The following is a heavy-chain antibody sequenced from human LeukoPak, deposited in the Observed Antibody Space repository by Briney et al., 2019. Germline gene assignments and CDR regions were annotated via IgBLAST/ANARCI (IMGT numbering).Heavy chain of an antibody. V-gene: IGHV4-4*07. Sequence: SETLSLTCTVSGGSISSYYWSWIRQPAGKGLEWIGRIYTSGSTNYNPSLKSRVTMSVDTSKNQFSLKLSSMTAADTAVYYCARDPGDYSNYPYYYGMDVWGQGTTVTVSS. D-gene: IGHD4-11*01. CDR1: GGSISSYY. CDR2: IYTSGST. J-gene: IGHJ6*02. CDR3: ARDPGDYSNYPYYYGMDV.